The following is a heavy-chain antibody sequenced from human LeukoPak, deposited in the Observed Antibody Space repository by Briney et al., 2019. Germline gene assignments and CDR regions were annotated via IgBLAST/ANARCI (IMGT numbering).Heavy chain of an antibody. CDR2: ISAYNGNT. CDR1: GYTFTSYG. Sequence: ASVAVSCKASGYTFTSYGISWVRQAPGQGLEWMGWISAYNGNTNYAQKLQGRVTMTTDTSTSTAYMELRSLRSDDTAVYYCAGDTAEKIAAAGTDWFDPWGQGTLVTVSS. J-gene: IGHJ5*02. D-gene: IGHD6-13*01. V-gene: IGHV1-18*01. CDR3: AGDTAEKIAAAGTDWFDP.